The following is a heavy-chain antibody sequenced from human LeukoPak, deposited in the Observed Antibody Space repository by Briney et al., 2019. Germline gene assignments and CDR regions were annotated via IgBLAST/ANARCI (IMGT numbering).Heavy chain of an antibody. J-gene: IGHJ4*02. V-gene: IGHV3-33*01. CDR2: IWYDGSYK. CDR1: GFTFFTYG. CDR3: ARDLRKGIYFDL. D-gene: IGHD2-15*01. Sequence: GGSLTLSCAASGFTFFTYGMHWVRHAPGKGLEWVALIWYDGSYKYYADSVKGRFTIYRDNSKNTLCLQMDSLRAEDTAVYYCARDLRKGIYFDLWGKGTLVTVS.